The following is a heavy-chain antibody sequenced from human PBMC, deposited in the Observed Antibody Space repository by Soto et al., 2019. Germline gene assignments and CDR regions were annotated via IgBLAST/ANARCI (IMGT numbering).Heavy chain of an antibody. J-gene: IGHJ4*02. D-gene: IGHD6-19*01. Sequence: QVRLQQWGTGLLKPSETLSLTCAVYGGSFSDYYWTWIRQPPGKGLEWIGEINHSGSTNYNPSLKSRVTISIDPSMKQFSLKLSSVTAADTAVYYCARVSSVGGIGDWGQGTLVAVSS. V-gene: IGHV4-34*01. CDR2: INHSGST. CDR3: ARVSSVGGIGD. CDR1: GGSFSDYY.